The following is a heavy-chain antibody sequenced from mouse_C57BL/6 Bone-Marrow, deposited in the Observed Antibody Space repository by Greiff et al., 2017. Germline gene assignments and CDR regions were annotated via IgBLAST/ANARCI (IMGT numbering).Heavy chain of an antibody. CDR1: GYTFTSST. CDR3: ARYGYNNY. V-gene: IGHV1-4*01. J-gene: IGHJ2*01. D-gene: IGHD2-2*01. CDR2: INPSSGYP. Sequence: QFQLQQSGAELARPGASVKMSCKASGYTFTSSTMHWVKQRPGQGLEWIGYINPSSGYPKYNQTFKDKATLTADKSYSTAYMQLSSLPSQHTALYYCARYGYNNYWGQGTTLTVAS.